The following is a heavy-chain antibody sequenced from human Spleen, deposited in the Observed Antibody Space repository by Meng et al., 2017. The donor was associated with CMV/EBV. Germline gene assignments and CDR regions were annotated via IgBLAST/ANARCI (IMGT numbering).Heavy chain of an antibody. CDR3: AISSSIVGAFDP. V-gene: IGHV1-69*06. CDR2: IIPIFGTA. Sequence: SVKVSCKASGGTFSSYAISWVRQAPGQGLEWMGGIIPIFGTANYAQKFQGRVTITADKSTSTAFMELSSLRSEDTAVYHCAISSSIVGAFDPWGQGTLVTVSS. D-gene: IGHD1-26*01. CDR1: GGTFSSYA. J-gene: IGHJ5*02.